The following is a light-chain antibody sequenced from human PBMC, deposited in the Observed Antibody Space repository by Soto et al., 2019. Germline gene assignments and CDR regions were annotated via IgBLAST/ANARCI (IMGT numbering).Light chain of an antibody. J-gene: IGKJ1*01. CDR3: QQYRDPLGT. V-gene: IGKV3-20*01. CDR2: GAS. Sequence: EIGLTQSPGTLSLSPGERATLSCRASQSVISTYLAWYQQKPGQAPRLLIYGASSRATGIPDRFSGSGSGTDFTLTISRLEPEDFAVYYGQQYRDPLGTFGQGTKVEIK. CDR1: QSVISTY.